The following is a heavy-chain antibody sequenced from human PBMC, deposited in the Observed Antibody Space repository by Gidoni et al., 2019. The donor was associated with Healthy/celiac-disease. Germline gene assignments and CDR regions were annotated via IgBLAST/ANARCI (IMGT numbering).Heavy chain of an antibody. V-gene: IGHV1-8*01. J-gene: IGHJ4*02. D-gene: IGHD3-9*01. Sequence: VQLVQSGAEEKKHGASVTVSCKASGYTFPSSDINWVRQATGQGLEWMGWMNPNSGNTGYAQKVQGRVTMTRNTSISTAYMELSSLRSEDTAVYYCARGSGYDILTGYYKRLDYWGQGTLVTVSS. CDR1: GYTFPSSD. CDR2: MNPNSGNT. CDR3: ARGSGYDILTGYYKRLDY.